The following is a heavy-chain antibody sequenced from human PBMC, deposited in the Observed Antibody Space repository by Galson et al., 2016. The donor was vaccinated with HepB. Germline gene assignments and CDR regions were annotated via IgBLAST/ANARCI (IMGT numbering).Heavy chain of an antibody. J-gene: IGHJ4*02. V-gene: IGHV4-61*01. D-gene: IGHD3-16*02. CDR3: AKGTPYIWGTYRNEPTKKHYLDN. Sequence: ETLSLTCSVSGVSVRSGRFYWSWIRQPPGKGLEWIGYISYSGTTNYNASLKTRVTISVDRSKNQFSLKLDSVTAADTAVYSGAKGTPYIWGTYRNEPTKKHYLDNWGQGTLVIVSS. CDR1: GVSVRSGRFY. CDR2: ISYSGTT.